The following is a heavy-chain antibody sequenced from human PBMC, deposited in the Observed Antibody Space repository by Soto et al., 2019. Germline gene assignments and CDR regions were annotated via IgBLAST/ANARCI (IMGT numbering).Heavy chain of an antibody. CDR3: AREGSGLYFDS. CDR2: ISYDGSSK. Sequence: QVHLVESGGGVVQPGRSLRLSCAASGFTFSSYAMLWVRQAPGKGLEWVALISYDGSSKYYADSVKGRFTISRDNSKNTLFLQMNSLRAEDTAVYYCAREGSGLYFDSWGQGTLVTVSS. CDR1: GFTFSSYA. D-gene: IGHD6-19*01. V-gene: IGHV3-30-3*01. J-gene: IGHJ4*02.